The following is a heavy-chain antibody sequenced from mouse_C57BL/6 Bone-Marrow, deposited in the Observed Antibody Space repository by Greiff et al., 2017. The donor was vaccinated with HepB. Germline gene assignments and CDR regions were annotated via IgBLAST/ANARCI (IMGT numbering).Heavy chain of an antibody. V-gene: IGHV1-7*01. CDR3: ARHGSSFFAY. Sequence: VKLMESGAELAKPGASVKLSCKASGYTFTSYWMHWVKQRPGQGLEWIGYINPSSGYTKYNQKFKDKATFTADKSSSTAYMQLSSLTYEDSAVYYCARHGSSFFAYWGQGTLVTVSA. CDR2: INPSSGYT. CDR1: GYTFTSYW. J-gene: IGHJ3*01. D-gene: IGHD1-1*01.